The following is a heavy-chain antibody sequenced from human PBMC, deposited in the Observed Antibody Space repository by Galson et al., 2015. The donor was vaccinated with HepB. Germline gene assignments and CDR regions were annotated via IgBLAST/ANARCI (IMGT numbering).Heavy chain of an antibody. Sequence: SLRLSCAASGFSLDTYAMNWVRQAPGRGLEWVSVISGSGSYTHYADSVKGRFTISRDDSKNTVYLEMNSLRAEDTAVYYCVKDEGRGDGSYLHGVFDYWGQGTLVTVSS. CDR3: VKDEGRGDGSYLHGVFDY. J-gene: IGHJ4*02. V-gene: IGHV3-23*01. CDR2: ISGSGSYT. CDR1: GFSLDTYA. D-gene: IGHD3-16*02.